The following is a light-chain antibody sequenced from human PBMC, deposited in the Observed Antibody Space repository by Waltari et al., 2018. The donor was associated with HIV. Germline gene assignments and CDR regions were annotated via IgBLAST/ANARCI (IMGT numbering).Light chain of an antibody. Sequence: ELTQPPSVSVSPGQTARITCSGDALPKQYAYWYQQKPGQAPVLVIYKDSERPSGIPERFSGSSSGTTVTLTISGVQAEDEADYYCQSADSSGTYGVFGGGTKLTVL. V-gene: IGLV3-25*03. CDR3: QSADSSGTYGV. CDR2: KDS. J-gene: IGLJ3*02. CDR1: ALPKQY.